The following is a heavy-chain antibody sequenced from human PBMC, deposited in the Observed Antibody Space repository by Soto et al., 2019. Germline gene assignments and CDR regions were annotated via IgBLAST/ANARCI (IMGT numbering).Heavy chain of an antibody. CDR1: GGSISSGGYS. CDR3: ARHEITMIVNYFDY. J-gene: IGHJ4*02. D-gene: IGHD3-22*01. CDR2: IYHSGSI. Sequence: SETLSLTCAVSGGSISSGGYSWSWIRQPPGKGLEGIGYIYHSGSIYYNPSLKSRVTISVDRSKNQFSLKLSSVTAADTAVYYCARHEITMIVNYFDYWGQGTLVTVSS. V-gene: IGHV4-30-2*01.